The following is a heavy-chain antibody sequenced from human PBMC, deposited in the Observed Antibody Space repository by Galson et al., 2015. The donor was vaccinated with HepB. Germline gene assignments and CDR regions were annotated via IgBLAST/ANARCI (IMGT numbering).Heavy chain of an antibody. CDR3: ASLSPPARPDCGY. J-gene: IGHJ4*02. V-gene: IGHV3-11*01. CDR1: GFTFSDYY. CDR2: ISSSGSTI. Sequence: SLRLSCAASGFTFSDYYMSWIRQAPGKGLEWVSYISSSGSTIYYADSVKGRFTISRDNAKNSLYLQMNSLRAEDTAVYYCASLSPPARPDCGYGGEGTLVTVSS. D-gene: IGHD6-6*01.